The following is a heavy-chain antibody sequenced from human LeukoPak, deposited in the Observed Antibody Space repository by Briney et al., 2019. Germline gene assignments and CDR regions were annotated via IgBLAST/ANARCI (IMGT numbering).Heavy chain of an antibody. J-gene: IGHJ4*02. CDR1: GFTFSSYA. CDR3: AKGSRPVITMIVVVISTFDY. CDR2: VSGSGGST. V-gene: IGHV3-23*01. D-gene: IGHD3-22*01. Sequence: PGGSLRLSCAASGFTFSSYAMSWVRQAPGKGVEWVSAVSGSGGSTYYADSVKGRFTISRDNSKSTLYLQMNSLRAEDTAVYYCAKGSRPVITMIVVVISTFDYWGQGTLVTVSS.